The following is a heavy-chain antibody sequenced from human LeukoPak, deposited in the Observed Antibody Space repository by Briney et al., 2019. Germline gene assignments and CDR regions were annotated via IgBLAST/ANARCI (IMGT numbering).Heavy chain of an antibody. CDR3: ARDKGLGSSSWTPIVGPMDV. Sequence: PGGSLRLSCAASGFTFSSYAMHWVRQAPGKGLEYVSPISRKGGSTYYANSVKGRFTISRDNSKNTLYLQMGSLRAEDMAVYYCARDKGLGSSSWTPIVGPMDVWGKGTTVTISS. V-gene: IGHV3-64*01. J-gene: IGHJ6*04. CDR2: ISRKGGST. D-gene: IGHD6-13*01. CDR1: GFTFSSYA.